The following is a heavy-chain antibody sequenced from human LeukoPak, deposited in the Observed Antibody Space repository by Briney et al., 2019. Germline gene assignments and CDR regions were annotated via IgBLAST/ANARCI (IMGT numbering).Heavy chain of an antibody. D-gene: IGHD2-2*01. CDR2: TNHSGST. V-gene: IGHV4-34*01. CDR1: GGSFSGYY. CDR3: ARVIDIVVVPAGPFDP. J-gene: IGHJ5*02. Sequence: SETLSLTCAVYGGSFSGYYWSWIRQPPGKGLEWIGETNHSGSTNSHPSLKSRATTSVDTTNNPFSQKLRSRTAAAPAVVYEARVIDIVVVPAGPFDPWGQGTLVTVSS.